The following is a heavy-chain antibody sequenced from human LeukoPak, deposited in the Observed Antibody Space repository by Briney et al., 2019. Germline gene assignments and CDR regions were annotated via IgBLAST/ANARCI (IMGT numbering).Heavy chain of an antibody. J-gene: IGHJ5*02. CDR3: ARVYCSSTSCYYYWFDP. D-gene: IGHD2-2*01. Sequence: ASVKVSCKASGYTFTGYYMHWVRQAPGQGLEWMGWINPNSGGTNYAQKFQGRVTMTRDTSISTAYMELSRLRSDDTAVCYCARVYCSSTSCYYYWFDPWGQGTLVTVSS. V-gene: IGHV1-2*02. CDR1: GYTFTGYY. CDR2: INPNSGGT.